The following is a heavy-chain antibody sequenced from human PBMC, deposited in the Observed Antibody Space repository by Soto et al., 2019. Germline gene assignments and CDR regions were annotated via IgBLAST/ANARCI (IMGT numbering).Heavy chain of an antibody. V-gene: IGHV3-23*01. Sequence: GGSLRLSCAASGFSFSSYAMSWVRQAPGKGLEWVSAISGSGGSTYYADSVKGRFTISRDNSKNTLYLQMNSLRAEDTAVYYCAKDPWEWEVPYYFDYGGKGTPGNVPS. CDR3: AKDPWEWEVPYYFDY. CDR1: GFSFSSYA. J-gene: IGHJ4*02. CDR2: ISGSGGST. D-gene: IGHD1-26*01.